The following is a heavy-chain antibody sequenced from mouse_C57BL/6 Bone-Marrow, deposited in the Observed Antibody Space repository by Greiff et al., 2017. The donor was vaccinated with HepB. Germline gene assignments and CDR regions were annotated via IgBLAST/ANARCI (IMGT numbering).Heavy chain of an antibody. J-gene: IGHJ2*01. Sequence: EVQLQQSGAELMKPGASVKLSCKATGYTFTGYWIEWVKQRPGHGLEWIGWIDPENGDTEYASKFQGKATITADTSSNTAYLQLSSLTSEDTAVYYCTLTTYFDYWGQGTTLTVSS. CDR2: IDPENGDT. D-gene: IGHD2-13*01. V-gene: IGHV14-4*01. CDR1: GYTFTGYW. CDR3: TLTTYFDY.